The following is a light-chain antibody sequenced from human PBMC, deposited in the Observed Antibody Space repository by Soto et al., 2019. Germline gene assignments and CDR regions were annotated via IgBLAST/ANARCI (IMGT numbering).Light chain of an antibody. V-gene: IGKV1-5*01. J-gene: IGKJ1*01. CDR3: HQYNTYSQT. CDR1: QSIGRS. Sequence: DIQLTQSPSTLSASVGDRVTITCRASQSIGRSLAWYQQKLGEAPNLLIYEASSLESGVPSRFSGSGSGTEFTLTISSLQPDDFATYYCHQYNTYSQTFGQGTKVDIK. CDR2: EAS.